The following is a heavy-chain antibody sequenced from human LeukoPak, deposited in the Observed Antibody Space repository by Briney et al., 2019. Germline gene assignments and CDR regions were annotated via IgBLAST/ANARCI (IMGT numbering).Heavy chain of an antibody. J-gene: IGHJ4*02. CDR3: ATRGSDFWSGFDH. V-gene: IGHV1-24*01. D-gene: IGHD3-3*01. Sequence: ASVTVSCKLSGSSLHDLPIQWVRQAGTKGLEWMAGFDPENAEIVYAQKFQGRVTMTEDTSTDTAYLEVTSLTSDDTALYYCATRGSDFWSGFDHWGQGTQVTVSS. CDR2: FDPENAEI. CDR1: GSSLHDLP.